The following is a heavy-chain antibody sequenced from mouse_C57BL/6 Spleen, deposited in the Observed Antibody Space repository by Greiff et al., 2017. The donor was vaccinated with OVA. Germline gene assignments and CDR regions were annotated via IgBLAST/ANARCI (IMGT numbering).Heavy chain of an antibody. V-gene: IGHV1-52*01. Sequence: QVQLKQPGAELVRPGSSVKLSCKASGYTFTSYWMPWVKQRPIQGLEWIGNIDPSDSETHYNQKFKDKATLTVDKSSSTAYMQLSSLTSEDSAVYYCARGGLYYGSSYVYAMDYWGQGTSVTVSS. J-gene: IGHJ4*01. CDR3: ARGGLYYGSSYVYAMDY. D-gene: IGHD1-1*01. CDR2: IDPSDSET. CDR1: GYTFTSYW.